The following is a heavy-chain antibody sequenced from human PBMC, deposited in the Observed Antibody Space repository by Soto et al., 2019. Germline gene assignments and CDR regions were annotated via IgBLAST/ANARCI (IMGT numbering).Heavy chain of an antibody. Sequence: SETLSLTCTVSGGSISSYYWSWIRQPPGKGLEWIGYIYYSGSTNYNPSLKSRVTMAVDTSKNQFSLKLSSVTAADTAVYYCARGTPQTGEEGGAFDIWGQGTMVTVSS. D-gene: IGHD7-27*01. CDR1: GGSISSYY. J-gene: IGHJ3*02. CDR3: ARGTPQTGEEGGAFDI. CDR2: IYYSGST. V-gene: IGHV4-59*08.